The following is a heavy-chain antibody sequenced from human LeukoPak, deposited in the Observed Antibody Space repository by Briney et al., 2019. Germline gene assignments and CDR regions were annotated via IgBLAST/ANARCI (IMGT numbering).Heavy chain of an antibody. Sequence: GGSLRLSCAASGFTFSSYSMNWVRQAPGKGLEWVSSNSSGSTYMYYADSVKGRFTISRDNSKNTLYLQMNSLRTEDTAVYYCAKQDSAYGSYYYAMDVWGQGTTVTVSS. V-gene: IGHV3-21*01. J-gene: IGHJ6*02. CDR1: GFTFSSYS. CDR2: NSSGSTYM. CDR3: AKQDSAYGSYYYAMDV. D-gene: IGHD5-12*01.